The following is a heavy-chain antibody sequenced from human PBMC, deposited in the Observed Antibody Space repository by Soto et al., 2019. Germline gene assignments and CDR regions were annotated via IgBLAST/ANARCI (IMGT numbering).Heavy chain of an antibody. CDR1: GFTFSSYD. J-gene: IGHJ6*02. V-gene: IGHV3-30-3*01. CDR2: ISYDGSNK. Sequence: GGSLRLSCVASGFTFSSYDIHWVRQAPGKGLEWVAVISYDGSNKYYADSVQGRFTISRDNSKNTLYLQMNSLRAEDTAVYYCARDRDPYGMDVWGQGTTVTVSS. CDR3: ARDRDPYGMDV.